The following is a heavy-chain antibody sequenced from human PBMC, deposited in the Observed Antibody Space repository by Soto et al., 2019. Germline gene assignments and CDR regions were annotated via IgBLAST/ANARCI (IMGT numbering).Heavy chain of an antibody. CDR2: TYYRSKWYN. D-gene: IGHD6-19*01. CDR3: ARAVAATANAFVT. V-gene: IGHV6-1*01. J-gene: IGHJ3*02. CDR1: GGSVSSNSAA. Sequence: SQTLSLTCAISGGSVSSNSAAWNWVRQSPSRGLEWLGRTYYRSKWYNDYAVSVKSRITIDPDTSKNQFSLQLNSVTPDDTAVYYCARAVAATANAFVTWGQGTVVTVSS.